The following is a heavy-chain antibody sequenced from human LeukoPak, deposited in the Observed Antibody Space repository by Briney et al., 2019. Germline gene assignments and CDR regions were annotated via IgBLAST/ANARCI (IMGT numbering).Heavy chain of an antibody. CDR1: GYTFTGYY. J-gene: IGHJ6*03. CDR3: ASLYGQYYYMDV. D-gene: IGHD2/OR15-2a*01. CDR2: INPNSGGT. V-gene: IGHV1-2*06. Sequence: ASVKVSCKASGYTFTGYYMHRVRQAPGQGLEWMGRINPNSGGTNYAQKFQGRVTMTRDTSISTAYMELSRLRSDDTAVYYCASLYGQYYYMDVWGKGTTVTVSS.